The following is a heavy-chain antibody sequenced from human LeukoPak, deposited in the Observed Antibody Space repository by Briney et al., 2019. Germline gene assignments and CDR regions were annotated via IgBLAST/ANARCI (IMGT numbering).Heavy chain of an antibody. J-gene: IGHJ3*02. V-gene: IGHV3-30*03. CDR3: IRDNDAWAFDI. Sequence: GGSLRLSCAASGFTFSSYSMNWVRQAPGKGLEWVAVISYDGSNKYYADSVEGRFTISRDNSKNTLYLQMNSLRAEDTAVYYCIRDNDAWAFDIWGQGTMVTVSS. CDR2: ISYDGSNK. D-gene: IGHD1-1*01. CDR1: GFTFSSYS.